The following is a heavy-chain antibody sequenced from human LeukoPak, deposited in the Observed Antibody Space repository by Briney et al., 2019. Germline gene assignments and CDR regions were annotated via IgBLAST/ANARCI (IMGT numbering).Heavy chain of an antibody. CDR2: ISAYNGNT. Sequence: ASVKVSCKASGYTFTSYGISWVRQAPGQGLEWMGWISAYNGNTNYAQKLQGRVTMTTDTSTSTAHMELRSLRSDDTAVYYCAYSRYFDWLSFDYWGQGTLVTVSS. CDR1: GYTFTSYG. J-gene: IGHJ4*02. D-gene: IGHD3-9*01. V-gene: IGHV1-18*01. CDR3: AYSRYFDWLSFDY.